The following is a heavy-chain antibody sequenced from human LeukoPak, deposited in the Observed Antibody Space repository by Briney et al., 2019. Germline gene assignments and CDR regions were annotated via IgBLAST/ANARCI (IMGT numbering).Heavy chain of an antibody. CDR3: ARCRTTVTAMPGY. CDR1: GFTFDDYG. Sequence: PGGSLRLSCAASGFTFDDYGMSWVRQAPGKGLEWVANINKDESEKYYVDSVKGRFTISRDNAKNSLYLQMNSLRAEDTAVYYCARCRTTVTAMPGYWGQGTLVTVSS. D-gene: IGHD4-17*01. CDR2: INKDESEK. V-gene: IGHV3-7*03. J-gene: IGHJ4*02.